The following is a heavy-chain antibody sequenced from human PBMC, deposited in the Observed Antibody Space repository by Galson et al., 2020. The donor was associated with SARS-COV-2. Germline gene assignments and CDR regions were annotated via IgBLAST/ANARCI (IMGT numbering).Heavy chain of an antibody. CDR2: ISTRSTYI. J-gene: IGHJ4*02. CDR1: GFSFSAYT. D-gene: IGHD2-2*01. Sequence: GGSLRLSCAASGFSFSAYTMNWVRRAPGKGLEWVSSISTRSTYIHYAASVEGRFTISRDNTKKSLFLEMNSLGVEDTAVYYCVKEGRCTSGNCYSLEDWGQGTRVTVSS. CDR3: VKEGRCTSGNCYSLED. V-gene: IGHV3-21*03.